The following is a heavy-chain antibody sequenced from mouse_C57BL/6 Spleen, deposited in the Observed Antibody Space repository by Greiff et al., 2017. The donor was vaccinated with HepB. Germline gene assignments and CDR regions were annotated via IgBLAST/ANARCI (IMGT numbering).Heavy chain of an antibody. CDR3: ARVGTTVVAHFDY. D-gene: IGHD1-1*01. CDR2: IYPGDGDT. Sequence: QVQLQQSGPELVKPGASVKISCKASGYAFSSSWMNWVKQRPGKGLEWIGRIYPGDGDTNYNGKFKGKATLTADKSSSTAYMQLSSLTSEDSAVYFCARVGTTVVAHFDYWGQGTTLTVSS. V-gene: IGHV1-82*01. J-gene: IGHJ2*01. CDR1: GYAFSSSW.